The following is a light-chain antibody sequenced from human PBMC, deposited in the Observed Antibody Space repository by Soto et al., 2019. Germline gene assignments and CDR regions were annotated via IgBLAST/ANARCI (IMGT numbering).Light chain of an antibody. V-gene: IGKV1-33*01. Sequence: DIQMTQSPSSLSASIGDRVSFTCQASQDISKFLNWYQHKPGQAPCLLIYDASKSHFGVPSRFSGSGSGTDFTFTISSLQPEDNATYYCQQYENRPYTFGPGTKVDVK. CDR3: QQYENRPYT. CDR1: QDISKF. CDR2: DAS. J-gene: IGKJ3*01.